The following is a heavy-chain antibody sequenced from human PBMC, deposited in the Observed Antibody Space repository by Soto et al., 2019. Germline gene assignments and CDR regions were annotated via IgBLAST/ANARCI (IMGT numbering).Heavy chain of an antibody. Sequence: LVESGGGVVQPGESLRLSCAASGFTFENYVMHWVRQVPGKGLDWVSLISTDGTKTYYEDSVKGRFTISTDNSGDTLYLQMTNLRPDDTALYYCARDLLEDYCIQKVPKYYFDSWGQGTLVTVSS. V-gene: IGHV3-30-3*01. CDR3: ARDLLEDYCIQKVPKYYFDS. D-gene: IGHD4-4*01. CDR1: GFTFENYV. J-gene: IGHJ4*02. CDR2: ISTDGTKT.